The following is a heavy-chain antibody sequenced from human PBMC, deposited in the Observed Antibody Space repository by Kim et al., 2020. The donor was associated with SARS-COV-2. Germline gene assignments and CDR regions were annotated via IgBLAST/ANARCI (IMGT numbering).Heavy chain of an antibody. CDR3: ARGRSSSWYFLNAFDI. Sequence: SETLSLTCTVSGGSISSGSYYWSWIRQPAGKGLEWIGRIYTSGSTNYNPSLKSRVTISVDTSKNQFSLKLSSVTAADTAVYYCARGRSSSWYFLNAFDIWGQGTMVTVSS. CDR2: IYTSGST. CDR1: GGSISSGSYY. J-gene: IGHJ3*02. V-gene: IGHV4-61*02. D-gene: IGHD6-13*01.